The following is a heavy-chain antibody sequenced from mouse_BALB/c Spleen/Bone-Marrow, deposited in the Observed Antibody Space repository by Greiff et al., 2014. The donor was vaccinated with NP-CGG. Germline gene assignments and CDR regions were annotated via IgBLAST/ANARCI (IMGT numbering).Heavy chain of an antibody. D-gene: IGHD2-3*01. V-gene: IGHV5-6*01. CDR3: ARRDGGPMDY. CDR1: GFTFSNYG. Sequence: EVQLVESGGDLVKPGGSLKLSCAASGFTFSNYGMSWVRQTPDKRLEWVATISSGGSYTYYPDGVKGRFTISRDNAKNTLYLQMSSLKSEDTAMYYCARRDGGPMDYWGQGTSVTVSS. J-gene: IGHJ4*01. CDR2: ISSGGSYT.